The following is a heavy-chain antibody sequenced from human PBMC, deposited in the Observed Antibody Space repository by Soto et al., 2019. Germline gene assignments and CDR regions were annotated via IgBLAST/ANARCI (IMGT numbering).Heavy chain of an antibody. CDR1: GGTFSSYA. D-gene: IGHD2-8*01. V-gene: IGHV1-69*13. J-gene: IGHJ4*02. CDR2: IIPIFGTA. CDR3: ARAGHYCTNGVCYGRLDY. Sequence: ASVKVSCKASGGTFSSYAISWVRQAPGQGLEWMGGIIPIFGTANYAQKFQGRVTITADESTSTAYMELSSLRSEDTAVYYCARAGHYCTNGVCYGRLDYWGQGTLVTVSS.